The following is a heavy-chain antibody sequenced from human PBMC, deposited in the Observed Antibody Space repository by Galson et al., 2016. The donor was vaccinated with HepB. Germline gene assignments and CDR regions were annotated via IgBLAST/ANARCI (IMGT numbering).Heavy chain of an antibody. D-gene: IGHD6-13*01. CDR3: MGVAATVDPLYI. J-gene: IGHJ3*02. CDR2: VRSKAHNYAT. Sequence: SLRLSCAASGFIFSGFGMDWVRQASGTGLEWVGRVRSKAHNYATVYAESVKGRFTISRDDSKNTAYLQMNSLKTEDTAVYYCMGVAATVDPLYIWGQGTIVSGAS. CDR1: GFIFSGFG. V-gene: IGHV3-73*01.